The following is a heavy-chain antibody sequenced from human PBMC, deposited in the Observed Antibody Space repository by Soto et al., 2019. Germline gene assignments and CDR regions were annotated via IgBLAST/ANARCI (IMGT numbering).Heavy chain of an antibody. V-gene: IGHV1-3*01. D-gene: IGHD6-13*01. CDR2: INAGNGNT. CDR1: GYSFTSYA. Sequence: QFQFVQSGAEVKKPGASVKVSCKASGYSFTSYAMHWVRQAPGQRPEWMGWINAGNGNTKYSQKFQGRVTISRDTSESTAYMELSSLRSEDTAVYYCARLGYSSSWSFDYWGQGTLVTVSS. CDR3: ARLGYSSSWSFDY. J-gene: IGHJ4*02.